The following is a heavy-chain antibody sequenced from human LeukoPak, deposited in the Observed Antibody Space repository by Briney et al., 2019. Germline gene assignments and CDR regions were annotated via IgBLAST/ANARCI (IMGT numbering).Heavy chain of an antibody. J-gene: IGHJ4*02. V-gene: IGHV4-34*01. CDR2: INHSGST. CDR3: ARLQARRYCSSTSCYGRGFDY. Sequence: SETLSLTCAAYGGSFSGYYWSWIRQPPGKGLEWIGEINHSGSTNYNPSLKSRVTISVDTSKNQFSLKLSSVTAADTAVYYCARLQARRYCSSTSCYGRGFDYWGQGTLVTVSS. CDR1: GGSFSGYY. D-gene: IGHD2-2*01.